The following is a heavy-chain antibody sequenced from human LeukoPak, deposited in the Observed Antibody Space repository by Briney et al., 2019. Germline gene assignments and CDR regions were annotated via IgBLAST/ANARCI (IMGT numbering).Heavy chain of an antibody. CDR3: AREGPGRDGYKVPDYWYFDL. CDR1: GFTFSDYY. Sequence: GGSLRLSCAASGFTFSDYYMSWIRQAPGKGLEWVSYISSSGSTIYYADSVKGRFTISRDNAKNSLYLQMNSLRAEDTAVYYCAREGPGRDGYKVPDYWYFDLWGRGTLVTVSS. J-gene: IGHJ2*01. V-gene: IGHV3-11*04. CDR2: ISSSGSTI. D-gene: IGHD5-24*01.